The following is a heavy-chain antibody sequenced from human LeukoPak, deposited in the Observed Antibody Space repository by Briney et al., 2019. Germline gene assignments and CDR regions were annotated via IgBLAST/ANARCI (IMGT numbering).Heavy chain of an antibody. CDR3: ATSLNYCYYYMDV. J-gene: IGHJ6*03. CDR2: IIPIFGTA. CDR1: GGTFSSYA. V-gene: IGHV1-69*05. D-gene: IGHD5/OR15-5a*01. Sequence: SVKVSCKASGGTFSSYAISWVRQAPGQGLEWMGGIIPIFGTANYAQKFQGRVTITTDESTSTAYMELSSLRSEDTAVYYCATSLNYCYYYMDVWGKGTTVTVSS.